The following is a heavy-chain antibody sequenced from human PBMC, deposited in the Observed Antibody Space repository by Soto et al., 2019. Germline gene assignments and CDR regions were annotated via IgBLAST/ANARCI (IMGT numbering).Heavy chain of an antibody. CDR2: IHNSGLT. CDR3: ARLGFCSGGRCRTDR. CDR1: GDPMTSDY. V-gene: IGHV4-59*08. J-gene: IGHJ5*02. Sequence: QMQLQESGTGLVKPSEPLVLTCTVPGDPMTSDYWSWIRQSPGKGLEWMGYIHNSGLTYYTPSLRGRVTISLDTSKKQCSLRLTSVTAADTAVYYCARLGFCSGGRCRTDRWGPGPLVPVSS. D-gene: IGHD2-15*01.